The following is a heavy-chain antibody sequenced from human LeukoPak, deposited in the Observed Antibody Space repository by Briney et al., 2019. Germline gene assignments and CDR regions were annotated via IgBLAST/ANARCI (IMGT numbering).Heavy chain of an antibody. D-gene: IGHD3-3*02. CDR2: ISGSGGRGGNT. Sequence: GGSLRLSCAASGFTFSSYAMSWVRQAPGKGLEWVSGISGSGGRGGNTYYADSMKGRFTISRDNSKNTLYLQMNSLRADDTAVYYCAKAGGIRFDYWGQGTLVTVSS. V-gene: IGHV3-23*01. CDR3: AKAGGIRFDY. J-gene: IGHJ4*02. CDR1: GFTFSSYA.